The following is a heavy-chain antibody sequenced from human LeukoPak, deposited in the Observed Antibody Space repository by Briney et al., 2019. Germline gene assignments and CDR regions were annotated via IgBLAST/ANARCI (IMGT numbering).Heavy chain of an antibody. CDR2: IYYSGST. Sequence: SETLSLTCTVSGGSISSYYWSWIRQPPGKGLEWIGYIYYSGSTNYNPSLKSRVTISVDTSKNQFSLKLSSVTAADTAVYYCARGYDSGSYYPWYFDLWGRGTLVTVSS. CDR3: ARGYDSGSYYPWYFDL. CDR1: GGSISSYY. D-gene: IGHD3-10*01. V-gene: IGHV4-59*01. J-gene: IGHJ2*01.